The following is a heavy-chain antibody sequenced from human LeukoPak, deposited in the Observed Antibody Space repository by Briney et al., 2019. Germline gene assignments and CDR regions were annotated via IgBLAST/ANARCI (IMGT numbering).Heavy chain of an antibody. CDR1: GYSISSGYY. V-gene: IGHV4-38-2*01. J-gene: IGHJ4*02. CDR2: MYHSGST. D-gene: IGHD3-22*01. Sequence: SETLSLTCGVSGYSISSGYYWGWIRQPPGKGLEWIGSMYHSGSTYYNPSLKSRVTISVDKSKNQFSLKLSSVTAADTAVYYCARERITRVVVLIPFFDYWGQGTLVTVSS. CDR3: ARERITRVVVLIPFFDY.